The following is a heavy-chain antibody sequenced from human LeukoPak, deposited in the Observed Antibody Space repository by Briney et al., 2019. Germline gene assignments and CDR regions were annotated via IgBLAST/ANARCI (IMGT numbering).Heavy chain of an antibody. V-gene: IGHV4-31*03. CDR3: ARVVSDCGGARCYKGYLDY. J-gene: IGHJ4*02. CDR1: GASISSGDYF. CDR2: IHYSGST. D-gene: IGHD2-2*02. Sequence: SETLSLTCSVSGASISSGDYFWTWIRQHPGKGLEWIGYIHYSGSTYYNPSLRSRMIISVDTSKNQFSLQLSSVTAADTAVYYCARVVSDCGGARCYKGYLDYWGQGTLVTVSS.